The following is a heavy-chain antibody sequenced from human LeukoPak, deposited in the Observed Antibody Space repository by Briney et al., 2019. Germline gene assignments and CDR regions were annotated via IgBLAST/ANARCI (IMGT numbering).Heavy chain of an antibody. CDR1: GFTFSSYW. J-gene: IGHJ4*02. CDR3: ARVRWAGGYSYGLFDY. Sequence: GGSLRLSCAASGFTFSSYWMSWVRQAPGKGLEWVANIKQDGSEKYYVDSVKGRFTISRDNAKNSLYLQMNSLRAEDTAVYYCARVRWAGGYSYGLFDYWGQGTPVTVSS. D-gene: IGHD5-18*01. V-gene: IGHV3-7*03. CDR2: IKQDGSEK.